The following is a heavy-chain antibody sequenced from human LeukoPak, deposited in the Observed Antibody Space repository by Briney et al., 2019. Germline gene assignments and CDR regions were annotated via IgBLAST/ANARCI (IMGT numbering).Heavy chain of an antibody. CDR1: GFTFSSYA. Sequence: GGSLRLSCAASGFTFSSYAMSWVRQAPGKGLEWVSAISGSGGSTYYADSVKGRFTISRDNAKNSLYLQMNSLRAEDTAVYYCARASDYDFWSGYSNWFDPWGQGTLVTVSS. D-gene: IGHD3-3*01. CDR3: ARASDYDFWSGYSNWFDP. CDR2: ISGSGGST. V-gene: IGHV3-23*01. J-gene: IGHJ5*02.